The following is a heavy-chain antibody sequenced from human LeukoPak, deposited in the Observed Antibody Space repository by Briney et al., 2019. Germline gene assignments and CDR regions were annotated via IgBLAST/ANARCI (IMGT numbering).Heavy chain of an antibody. D-gene: IGHD6-6*01. CDR1: GFRFSAYG. J-gene: IGHJ4*02. CDR3: STYSSSQGH. CDR2: IQYDGSYY. Sequence: GGSLGLSCAASGFRFSAYGMYWVRQAPGKGLEWVAFIQYDGSYYYYGDSVKGRFTISRDNSKNTLYLQMNSLRAEDTAVYYCSTYSSSQGHWGQGTLVTVSS. V-gene: IGHV3-30*02.